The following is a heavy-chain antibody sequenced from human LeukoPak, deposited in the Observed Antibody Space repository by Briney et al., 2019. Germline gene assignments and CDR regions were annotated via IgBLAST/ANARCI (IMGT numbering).Heavy chain of an antibody. V-gene: IGHV3-7*01. CDR2: IKQDASDK. CDR3: VRDPVDH. J-gene: IGHJ4*02. Sequence: PGGSLRLSCAASGFTFTNYWMSWVRQAPGKGLEWVASIKQDASDKYYVDSVKGRFTISRDNAKNSLFLQMISLRAEDTALYYCVRDPVDHRAQGILVTVSS. CDR1: GFTFTNYW.